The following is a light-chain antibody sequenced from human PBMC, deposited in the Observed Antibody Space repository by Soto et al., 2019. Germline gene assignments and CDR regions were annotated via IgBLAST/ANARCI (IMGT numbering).Light chain of an antibody. CDR2: EVS. CDR3: SSYAGSNNFV. Sequence: VLTQPPSASGSPGQSVTISCTGTSSDVGGYNYVSWYQQHPGKAPKLMIYEVSKRPSGVPDRFSGSKSGNTASLTVSGLQAEDGADYYCSSYAGSNNFVFGTGTKVTVL. CDR1: SSDVGGYNY. J-gene: IGLJ1*01. V-gene: IGLV2-8*01.